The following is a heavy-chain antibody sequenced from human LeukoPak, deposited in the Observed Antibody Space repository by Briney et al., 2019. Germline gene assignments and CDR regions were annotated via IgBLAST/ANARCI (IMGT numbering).Heavy chain of an antibody. V-gene: IGHV4-59*11. CDR3: ARDLVTVTKGFDI. CDR1: DDSFSSHY. Sequence: SETLSLTCAVSDDSFSSHYWTWIRRPPGKGLEWIGYISYIGSTNYNPSLKSRVTISIDTSKNQFSLKLSSVTAADTAVYYCARDLVTVTKGFDIWGQGTMVSVSS. CDR2: ISYIGST. J-gene: IGHJ3*02. D-gene: IGHD4-17*01.